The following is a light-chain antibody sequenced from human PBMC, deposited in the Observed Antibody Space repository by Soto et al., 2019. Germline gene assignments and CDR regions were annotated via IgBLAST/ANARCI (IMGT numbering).Light chain of an antibody. Sequence: EIVLTQSPATLSLSPGERATLSCRASQSVGTYLAWYQHNPGQAPRLLIYDASNRATGIPARFSGSRSGTDFTLTISSPEPEDFAVYYGQQRYNWPNTFGQGTKLEIK. CDR2: DAS. CDR3: QQRYNWPNT. J-gene: IGKJ2*01. V-gene: IGKV3-11*01. CDR1: QSVGTY.